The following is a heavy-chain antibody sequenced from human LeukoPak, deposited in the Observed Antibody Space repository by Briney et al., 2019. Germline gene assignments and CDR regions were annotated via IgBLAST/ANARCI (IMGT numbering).Heavy chain of an antibody. CDR3: AREGGSYRPLDY. D-gene: IGHD3-16*02. V-gene: IGHV4-4*02. CDR2: VNLQGGT. CDR1: GGSINTSDR. Sequence: SGTLSLTCDVSGGSINTSDRWSWVRQPPGKGLEWIGEVNLQGGTNYNPSLLRRVAISVETSANHVSLQMTSVTAADTAVYYCAREGGSYRPLDYSGQGTLVTVSS. J-gene: IGHJ4*02.